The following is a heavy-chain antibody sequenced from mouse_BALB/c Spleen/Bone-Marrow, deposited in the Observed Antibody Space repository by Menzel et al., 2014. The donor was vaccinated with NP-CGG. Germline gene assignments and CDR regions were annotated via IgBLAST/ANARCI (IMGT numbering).Heavy chain of an antibody. CDR3: ARRHDYDDGGAR. J-gene: IGHJ3*01. CDR2: ISSGGSYT. CDR1: GFTFRSYA. D-gene: IGHD2-4*01. Sequence: EVNVVESGGGLVKPGGSLKLSCAASGFTFRSYAMSWVRQTPEKRLEWVATISSGGSYTYYPDSVKGRFTISRDNAKNILYLQMSSLRSEDTAMYYCARRHDYDDGGARWGRGTLVTVSA. V-gene: IGHV5-9-1*01.